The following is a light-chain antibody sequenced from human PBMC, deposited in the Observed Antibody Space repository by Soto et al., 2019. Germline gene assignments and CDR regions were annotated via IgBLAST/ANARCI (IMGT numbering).Light chain of an antibody. V-gene: IGKV3-15*01. CDR1: QSVDIN. J-gene: IGKJ5*01. Sequence: DKVLSQSPATLSVSPGERVTLSCRASQSVDINLAWYQQKPGQAPRLLIYGASTRATDMSGTFSGRGSGTEFTLTISNVRPEDFAVYYCQQYNNWPITFGQGTRLEIK. CDR3: QQYNNWPIT. CDR2: GAS.